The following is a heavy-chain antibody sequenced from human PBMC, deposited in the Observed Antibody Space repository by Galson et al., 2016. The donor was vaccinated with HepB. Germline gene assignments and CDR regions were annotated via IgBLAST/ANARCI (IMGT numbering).Heavy chain of an antibody. J-gene: IGHJ4*02. V-gene: IGHV3-23*01. D-gene: IGHD1-1*01. CDR1: GFVFSNFG. Sequence: SLRLSCAASGFVFSNFGLSWVRQAPGKGLEWVASISTRRTPYYSDSVQGRFTISRDNSNNTLYLQLNGLRAEDRAVYYCAKERLVRRIFDHCGQGTLHTVSS. CDR3: AKERLVRRIFDH. CDR2: ISTRRTP.